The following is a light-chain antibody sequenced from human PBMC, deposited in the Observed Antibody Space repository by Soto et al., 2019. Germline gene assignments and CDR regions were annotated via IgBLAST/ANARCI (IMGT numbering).Light chain of an antibody. CDR3: QQYGSSPYT. J-gene: IGKJ2*01. V-gene: IGKV3D-20*01. CDR2: DAS. Sequence: ETVLTQSPGTLSLSPGERATLSCGASQSVSFNYLAWYQQKVGLAPRLLIYDASRRATGTPDRFSGSGSGTDFTLTISRLEPEDFAVYVCQQYGSSPYTFGQGTNLEIK. CDR1: QSVSFNY.